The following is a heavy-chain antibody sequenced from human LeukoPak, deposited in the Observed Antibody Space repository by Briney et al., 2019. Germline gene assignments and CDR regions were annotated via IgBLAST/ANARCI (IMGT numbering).Heavy chain of an antibody. J-gene: IGHJ4*02. CDR1: GFSFTNFW. CDR3: ARGDAFSGDH. V-gene: IGHV3-7*04. Sequence: GGSPRLSCAVSGFSFTNFWMSWVRQAPGRGLEWVANIHPEGNEKYHVESVKGRSTISRDNTKNLLFLQMNGLRVEDTAVYYCARGDAFSGDHWGQGTLVTVSS. CDR2: IHPEGNEK.